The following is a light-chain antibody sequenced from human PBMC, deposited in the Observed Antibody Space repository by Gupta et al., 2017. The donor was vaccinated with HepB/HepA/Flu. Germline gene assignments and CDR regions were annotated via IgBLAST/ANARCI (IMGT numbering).Light chain of an antibody. V-gene: IGKV3-11*01. J-gene: IGKJ1*01. Sequence: LSPGERATLSCRASQSVSSYLAWYQQKPGQAPRLLIYDASNRATGIPARFSGSGSGTDFTLTISSLEPEDFAVYYCQQGSNWHQQWTFGQGTKVEIK. CDR3: QQGSNWHQQWT. CDR2: DAS. CDR1: QSVSSY.